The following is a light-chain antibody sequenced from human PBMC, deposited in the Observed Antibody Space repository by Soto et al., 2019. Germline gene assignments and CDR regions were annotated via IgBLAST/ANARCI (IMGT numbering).Light chain of an antibody. Sequence: ETVLTQSPATLSLSPGERATLSCRASQSVSRFLAWYQQKPVQAPRLLIYDASNRATGIPARFSGSGSGTDFTLTISSLQPEDFVVYYCQQRGNWPPITFGQGTRLDIK. CDR1: QSVSRF. J-gene: IGKJ5*01. CDR3: QQRGNWPPIT. CDR2: DAS. V-gene: IGKV3-11*01.